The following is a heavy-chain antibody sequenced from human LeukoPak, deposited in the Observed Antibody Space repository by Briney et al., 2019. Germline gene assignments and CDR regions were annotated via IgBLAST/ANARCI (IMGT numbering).Heavy chain of an antibody. D-gene: IGHD3-10*01. CDR2: INPSGGST. J-gene: IGHJ4*02. Sequence: GASVKVSCKASGYTFTSYYMHWVRQAPGQGLEWMGIINPSGGSTSYAQKFQGRVTMTRDTSISTAYMELSRLRSDDTAVYYCARAMVRGVIINPTDYWGQGTLVTVSS. CDR1: GYTFTSYY. V-gene: IGHV1-46*01. CDR3: ARAMVRGVIINPTDY.